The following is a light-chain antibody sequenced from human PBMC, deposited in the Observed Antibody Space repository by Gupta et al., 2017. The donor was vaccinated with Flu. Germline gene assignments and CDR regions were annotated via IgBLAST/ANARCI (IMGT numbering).Light chain of an antibody. J-gene: IGLJ3*02. Sequence: QSALTQPRSVSGSPGQSVTISCTGTSSDVGGYNYVSWYQQHPAKAPKLMIYDVSKRPSGVPDRFSGSKSGNTASLTISGLQAEEVADYYCCADAGSYTWVFGGGTKLTVL. CDR3: CADAGSYTWV. V-gene: IGLV2-11*01. CDR1: SSDVGGYNY. CDR2: DVS.